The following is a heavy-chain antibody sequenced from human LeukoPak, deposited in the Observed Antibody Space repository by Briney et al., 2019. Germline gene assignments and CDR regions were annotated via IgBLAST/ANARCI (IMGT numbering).Heavy chain of an antibody. J-gene: IGHJ4*02. Sequence: PGGSLRLSCAASGFTFSSYWMSWVRQAPGKGLEWVANIKQDGSGKYYVDFVKGRFTISRDNAKSSLYLQMNSLRAEDTAVYYCARDQEGIAVVHFDYWGQGTLVTVSS. V-gene: IGHV3-7*01. CDR1: GFTFSSYW. D-gene: IGHD6-19*01. CDR3: ARDQEGIAVVHFDY. CDR2: IKQDGSGK.